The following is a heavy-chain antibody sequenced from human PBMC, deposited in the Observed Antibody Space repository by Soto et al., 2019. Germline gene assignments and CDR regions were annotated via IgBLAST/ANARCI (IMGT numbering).Heavy chain of an antibody. V-gene: IGHV2-5*01. CDR3: AHRLGRGSGWRFDY. J-gene: IGHJ4*02. Sequence: SGPTLVNPTQTLTLTCTFSGFSLSTSGVGVGWIRQPPGKALEWLALIYWNDDKRYSPSLKSRLTITKDTSKNQVVLTMTNMEPVDAATYYCAHRLGRGSGWRFDYWGQGTLVTVSS. CDR2: IYWNDDK. D-gene: IGHD6-19*01. CDR1: GFSLSTSGVG.